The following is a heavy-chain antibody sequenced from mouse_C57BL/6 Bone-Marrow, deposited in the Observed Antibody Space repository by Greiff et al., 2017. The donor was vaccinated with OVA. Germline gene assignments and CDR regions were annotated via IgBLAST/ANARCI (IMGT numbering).Heavy chain of an antibody. CDR2: IHPNSGST. V-gene: IGHV1-64*01. J-gene: IGHJ3*01. Sequence: QVQLQQPGAELVKPGASVKLSCKASGYTFTSYWMHWVKQRPGQGLEWIGMIHPNSGSTNYNEKFKSKATLTVDKSSSTAYKQLSRLTSEDAAVYYCRYGNYLIAYWGQGTLVTVSA. CDR1: GYTFTSYW. D-gene: IGHD2-1*01. CDR3: RYGNYLIAY.